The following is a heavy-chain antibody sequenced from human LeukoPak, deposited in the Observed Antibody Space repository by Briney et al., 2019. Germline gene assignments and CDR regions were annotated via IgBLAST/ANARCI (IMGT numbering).Heavy chain of an antibody. D-gene: IGHD3-16*02. Sequence: GRSLRLSCAASGFTFSSYAMHWFRQAPGKGLEWVAVISYDGSNKYYADSVKGRFTISRDNSKNTLYLQMNSLRAEDTAVYYCARAGYYDYVWGSYRSNWFDPWGQGTLVTVSS. CDR3: ARAGYYDYVWGSYRSNWFDP. CDR1: GFTFSSYA. V-gene: IGHV3-30*01. J-gene: IGHJ5*02. CDR2: ISYDGSNK.